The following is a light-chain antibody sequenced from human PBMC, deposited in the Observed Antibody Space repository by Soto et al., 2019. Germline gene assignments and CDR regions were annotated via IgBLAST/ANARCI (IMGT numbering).Light chain of an antibody. CDR3: KSYAGSNTYV. CDR2: EVV. V-gene: IGLV2-8*01. Sequence: QSALTQPASVSGSPGQSITISCTGSKSVIGIYDFVSWYQHHPGKAPRLIIYEVVQRPSGVPDRFSGSKSGNTASLTVSGLQAADEADYFCKSYAGSNTYVFGTGTKVT. CDR1: KSVIGIYDF. J-gene: IGLJ1*01.